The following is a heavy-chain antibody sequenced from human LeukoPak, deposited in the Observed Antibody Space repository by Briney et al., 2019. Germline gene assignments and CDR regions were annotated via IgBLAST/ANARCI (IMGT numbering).Heavy chain of an antibody. V-gene: IGHV3-48*03. J-gene: IGHJ6*04. D-gene: IGHD3-10*02. Sequence: PGGSLSLSCAASGFTFSSYVMHWVRQAPGKGLEWVSYISSSGSTIYYADSVKGRFTISRDNAKNSLYLQMNSLRAEDTAVYYCAELGITMIGGVWGKGTTVTISS. CDR2: ISSSGSTI. CDR1: GFTFSSYV. CDR3: AELGITMIGGV.